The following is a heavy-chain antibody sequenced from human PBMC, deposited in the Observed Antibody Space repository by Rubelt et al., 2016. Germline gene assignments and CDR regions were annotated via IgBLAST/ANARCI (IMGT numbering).Heavy chain of an antibody. CDR2: ISRSSGDI. J-gene: IGHJ5*02. D-gene: IGHD5-18*01. CDR1: GFTFSSYS. V-gene: IGHV3-21*01. CDR3: ARKTYGYRANWFDP. Sequence: QLVESEGGLVKPGGSLRLSCAASGFTFSSYSMTWVRQAPGKGLEWVAIISRSSGDIFYADSLKGRFTISRDNAKDSLYLQMDSLRAEDTAVYYCARKTYGYRANWFDPWGQGTLVTVSS.